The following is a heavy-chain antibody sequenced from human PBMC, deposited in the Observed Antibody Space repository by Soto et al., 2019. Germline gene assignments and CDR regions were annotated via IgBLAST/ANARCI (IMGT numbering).Heavy chain of an antibody. CDR2: IIPIFGTA. Sequence: QVQLVQSGAEVKKPESSVKVSCKASGGTFSSYAISWVRQAPGQGLEWMGGIIPIFGTANYAQKFQGRVTITADESTGTAYMELSSLRSEDTAVYYCASTDCTIGVCYIIGGNWGQGPLVTVSS. CDR3: ASTDCTIGVCYIIGGN. V-gene: IGHV1-69*12. D-gene: IGHD2-8*01. CDR1: GGTFSSYA. J-gene: IGHJ4*02.